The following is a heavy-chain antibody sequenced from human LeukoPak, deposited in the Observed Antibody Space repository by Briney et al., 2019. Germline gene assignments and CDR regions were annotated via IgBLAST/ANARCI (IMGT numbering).Heavy chain of an antibody. CDR3: ARDIVSGSGSLDY. CDR1: RFSFSNYW. D-gene: IGHD3-10*01. CDR2: VKSDGSNP. Sequence: GGSLRLSCAASRFSFSNYWMHWVRQAPGRGLVWVSRVKSDGSNPSYADSVKGRFTISRDNAENMLYLQMNTLGAEDTAVYYCARDIVSGSGSLDYWGQGTLVTVSS. J-gene: IGHJ4*02. V-gene: IGHV3-74*01.